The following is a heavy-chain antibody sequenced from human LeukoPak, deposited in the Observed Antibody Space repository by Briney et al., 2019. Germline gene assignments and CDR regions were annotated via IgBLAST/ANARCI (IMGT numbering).Heavy chain of an antibody. CDR2: IIPIFGTA. CDR1: GGTFSSYA. J-gene: IGHJ4*02. V-gene: IGHV1-69*05. CDR3: ASPGNYYDSSGYYYWDFDY. D-gene: IGHD3-22*01. Sequence: GSSVKPSCKASGGTFSSYAISWVRQAPGQGLEWMGGIIPIFGTANYAQKFQGRVTITTDESTSTAYMELSSLRSEDTAVYYCASPGNYYDSSGYYYWDFDYWGQGTLVTVSS.